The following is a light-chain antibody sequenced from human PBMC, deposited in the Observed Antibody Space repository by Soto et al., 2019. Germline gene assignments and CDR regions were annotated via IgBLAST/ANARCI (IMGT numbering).Light chain of an antibody. J-gene: IGLJ1*01. CDR1: SSNIGDNP. V-gene: IGLV1-44*01. CDR3: AAWDDSLNAL. Sequence: SLLTQPPSASGTPGQRITISCSGSSSNIGDNPVNWYQQLPGAAPKLLIYINDQRPSGVPDRFSGSKSGTSASLAISGLQPEDEADYYCAAWDDSLNALFGTGTKVTVL. CDR2: IND.